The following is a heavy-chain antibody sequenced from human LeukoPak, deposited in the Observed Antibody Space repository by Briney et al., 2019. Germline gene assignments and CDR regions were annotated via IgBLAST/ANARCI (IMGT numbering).Heavy chain of an antibody. CDR1: GFTFDDYA. CDR2: ISWNSGSI. V-gene: IGHV3-9*03. Sequence: GRSLRLSSAASGFTFDDYAMHWVRQAPGKGLEWVSGISWNSGSIGYADSVKGRFTISRDNAKNSLYLQMNSLRAEDMALYYCAKDIGYSSGWYSAFDIWGQGTMVTVSS. CDR3: AKDIGYSSGWYSAFDI. D-gene: IGHD6-19*01. J-gene: IGHJ3*02.